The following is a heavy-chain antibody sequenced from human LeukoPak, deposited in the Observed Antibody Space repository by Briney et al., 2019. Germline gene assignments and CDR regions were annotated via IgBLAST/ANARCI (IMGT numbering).Heavy chain of an antibody. CDR2: IGGSSGKI. Sequence: GGSLRLSCAASVFTFCRYAMTWVRQAPGKGLEWVSGIGGSSGKIFYADSVKGRFTISRDNSKNTLYLQMNTLRAEDTAIYFCANQPYQYVSGSPSWLDPWGQGTLVTVSS. J-gene: IGHJ5*02. CDR3: ANQPYQYVSGSPSWLDP. V-gene: IGHV3-23*01. D-gene: IGHD3-10*01. CDR1: VFTFCRYA.